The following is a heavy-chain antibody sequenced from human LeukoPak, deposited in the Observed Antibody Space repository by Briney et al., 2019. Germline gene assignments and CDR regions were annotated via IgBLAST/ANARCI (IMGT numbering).Heavy chain of an antibody. J-gene: IGHJ4*02. D-gene: IGHD4-17*01. CDR3: ARHERHGDYYFDY. CDR2: IYYSGST. V-gene: IGHV4-39*01. CDR1: GGSISSSGYY. Sequence: SETLSLTCTVSGGSISSSGYYWGWIRQPPGKGLEWIGSIYYSGSTYYNPSLRSRVTISVETSKNQFSLKLSSVTAADTAVYYCARHERHGDYYFDYWGQGTLVTVSS.